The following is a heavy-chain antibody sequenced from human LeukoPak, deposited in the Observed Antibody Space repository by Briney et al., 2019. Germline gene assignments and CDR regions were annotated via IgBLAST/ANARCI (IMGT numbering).Heavy chain of an antibody. Sequence: ASETLSLTCTVSAGSISSHYWSWIRQPPGKGLEWIGYIYYSGSTNYNPSLKSRVTISLDTSKNQFSLKLYSVTAADTAVYCCARNRDYWGQGTLLTVSS. J-gene: IGHJ4*02. CDR3: ARNRDY. D-gene: IGHD1-14*01. CDR2: IYYSGST. V-gene: IGHV4-59*11. CDR1: AGSISSHY.